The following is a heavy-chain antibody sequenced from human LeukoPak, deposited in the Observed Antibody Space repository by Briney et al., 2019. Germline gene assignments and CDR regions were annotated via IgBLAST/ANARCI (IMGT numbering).Heavy chain of an antibody. V-gene: IGHV3-30-3*01. CDR1: GFTLSNFW. J-gene: IGHJ4*02. Sequence: PGGSLRLSCAASGFTLSNFWMNWVRQAPGKGLEWVAIISYDGSNKYYADSVKGRFTISRDNSMNTLYLQLNSLRVEDTAVYYCARVGGDYWGQGTLVTVSS. CDR3: ARVGGDY. CDR2: ISYDGSNK. D-gene: IGHD3-16*01.